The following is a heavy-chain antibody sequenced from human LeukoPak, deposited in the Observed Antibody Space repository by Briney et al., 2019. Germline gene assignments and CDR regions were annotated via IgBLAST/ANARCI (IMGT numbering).Heavy chain of an antibody. CDR3: AKEGGYSYGPFVY. CDR2: ISYDGSNK. CDR1: GFTFSSYG. Sequence: PGGSLRLSCAASGFTFSSYGMHWVRQAPGKGQEWVAVISYDGSNKYYADSVKGRFTISRDNSKNTLYLQMNSLRAEDTAVYYCAKEGGYSYGPFVYWGQGTLVTVSS. D-gene: IGHD5-18*01. V-gene: IGHV3-30*18. J-gene: IGHJ4*02.